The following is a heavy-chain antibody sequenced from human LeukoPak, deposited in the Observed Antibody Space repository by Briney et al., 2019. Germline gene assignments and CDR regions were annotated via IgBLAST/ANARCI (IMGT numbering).Heavy chain of an antibody. Sequence: GGSLRLSCAASGFTFSNYAMHWVRQAPGKRLEYVSAISSNGGDTYCANSVKGRFTISRDNSKNTLYLQMGSLRAEDMAVYYCARDFHYGGNSYWYFDLWGRGTQVSVSS. J-gene: IGHJ2*01. CDR2: ISSNGGDT. CDR1: GFTFSNYA. D-gene: IGHD4-23*01. CDR3: ARDFHYGGNSYWYFDL. V-gene: IGHV3-64*01.